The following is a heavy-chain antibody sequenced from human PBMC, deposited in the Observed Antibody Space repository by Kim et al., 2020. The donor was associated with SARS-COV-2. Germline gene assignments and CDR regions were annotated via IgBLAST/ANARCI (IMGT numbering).Heavy chain of an antibody. Sequence: SETLSLTCTVSGGSISSYYWSWIRQPPGKGLEWIGYIYYSGSTNYNPSLKSRVTISVDTSKNQFSLKLSSVTAADTAVYYCARGALGGYYDSSGYFFDYWGQGTLVTVSS. J-gene: IGHJ4*02. CDR2: IYYSGST. V-gene: IGHV4-59*08. CDR1: GGSISSYY. D-gene: IGHD3-22*01. CDR3: ARGALGGYYDSSGYFFDY.